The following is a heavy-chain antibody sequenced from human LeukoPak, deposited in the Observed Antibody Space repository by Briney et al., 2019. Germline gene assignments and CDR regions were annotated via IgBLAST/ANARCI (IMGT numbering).Heavy chain of an antibody. CDR1: GGTFSSYA. Sequence: SVKVSCKASGGTFSSYAISWVRQAPGQGLEWMGGIIPMFGTANYAQMFQGRVTITADKSTSTAYMELSSLRSEDTAVYYCARDGEEYGDYEKTTYYYYYMDVWGKGTTVTVSS. J-gene: IGHJ6*03. CDR2: IIPMFGTA. CDR3: ARDGEEYGDYEKTTYYYYYMDV. D-gene: IGHD4-17*01. V-gene: IGHV1-69*06.